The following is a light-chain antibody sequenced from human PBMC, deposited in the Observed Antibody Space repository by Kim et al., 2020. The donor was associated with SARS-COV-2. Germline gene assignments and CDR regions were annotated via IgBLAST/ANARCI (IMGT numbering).Light chain of an antibody. CDR3: NCRDSSGNHWV. Sequence: ACGHTVSVTGQGGGLGSYYAGWCQQKPGQAPVLVIYGKVNRPSGVPDRLSGASSGNTASLTITGAQAEDEADYYCNCRDSSGNHWVFGGGTQLTVL. V-gene: IGLV3-19*01. CDR2: GKV. J-gene: IGLJ3*02. CDR1: GLGSYY.